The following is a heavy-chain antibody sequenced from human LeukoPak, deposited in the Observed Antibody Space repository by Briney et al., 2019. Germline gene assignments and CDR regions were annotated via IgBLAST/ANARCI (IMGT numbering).Heavy chain of an antibody. V-gene: IGHV3-30*04. CDR1: GFTFSSYA. Sequence: PGGSLRLSCAASGFTFSSYAMHWVRQAPGKGLEWVAVISYDGSNKYYADSVKGRFTISRDNSKNTLYLQMNSLRAEDTAVYFCVLGAYWNDDKNAFHIWGPGTMVTVSS. D-gene: IGHD1-1*01. CDR3: VLGAYWNDDKNAFHI. J-gene: IGHJ3*02. CDR2: ISYDGSNK.